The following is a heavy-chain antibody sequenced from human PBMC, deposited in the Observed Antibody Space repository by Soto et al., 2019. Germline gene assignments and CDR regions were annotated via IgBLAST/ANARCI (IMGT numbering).Heavy chain of an antibody. CDR3: ARELPQRQGRNIDV. CDR1: GGSISSSSYC. Sequence: SETLSLTCTVSGGSISSSSYCWGWTRPPPGKGLEWIGSIYYSGSTYYNPSLKSRVSMSVDTSKNQFSLNLSSVTAADTAVYYCARELPQRQGRNIDVWGQGTTVTVSS. J-gene: IGHJ6*02. V-gene: IGHV4-39*07. D-gene: IGHD1-1*01. CDR2: IYYSGST.